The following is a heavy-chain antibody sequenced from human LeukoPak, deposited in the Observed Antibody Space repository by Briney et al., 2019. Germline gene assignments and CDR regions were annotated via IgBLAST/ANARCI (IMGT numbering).Heavy chain of an antibody. J-gene: IGHJ3*02. CDR2: IYHSGST. V-gene: IGHV4-38-2*02. Sequence: SETLSLTCTVSGYSISSGYYWGWIRQPPGKGLEWIGSIYHSGSTYYNPSLKSRVTISVDTSKNQFSLKLSSVTAADTAVYYCARDHDYDYVWGSYGGKNAFDIWGQGTMVTVSS. CDR3: ARDHDYDYVWGSYGGKNAFDI. CDR1: GYSISSGYY. D-gene: IGHD3-16*01.